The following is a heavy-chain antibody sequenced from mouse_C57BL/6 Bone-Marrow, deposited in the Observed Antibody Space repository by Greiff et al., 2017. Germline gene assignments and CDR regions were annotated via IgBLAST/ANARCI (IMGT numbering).Heavy chain of an antibody. CDR3: TGAGKAY. J-gene: IGHJ3*01. Sequence: DVMLVESGGGLVQPGGSMKLSCVASGFTFSNYWMNWVRQSPEKGLEWVAQIRLKSDNYATHYAESVKGRFTISRDDSKSSVYLQMNNLRAEDTGIYYCTGAGKAYWGQGTLVTVSA. D-gene: IGHD4-1*01. CDR1: GFTFSNYW. CDR2: IRLKSDNYAT. V-gene: IGHV6-3*01.